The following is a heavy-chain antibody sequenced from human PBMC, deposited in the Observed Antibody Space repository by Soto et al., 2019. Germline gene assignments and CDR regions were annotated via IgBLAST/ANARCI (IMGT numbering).Heavy chain of an antibody. CDR1: GLTFSSYA. D-gene: IGHD1-26*01. CDR2: ISGSGCST. Sequence: GGSLRPSCAASGLTFSSYAMSWVRQAPGKGLEWVSAISGSGCSTHYADCVKGRITISRNNSKNTLYLQMNSVRAEDSAVYYCAKEKYSGRPVLDYWGQGTLVTVSS. CDR3: AKEKYSGRPVLDY. V-gene: IGHV3-23*01. J-gene: IGHJ4*02.